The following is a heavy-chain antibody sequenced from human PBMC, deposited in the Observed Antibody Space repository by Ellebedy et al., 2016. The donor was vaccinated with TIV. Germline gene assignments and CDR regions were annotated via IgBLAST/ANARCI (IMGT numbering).Heavy chain of an antibody. J-gene: IGHJ3*02. V-gene: IGHV4-61*01. CDR1: RGSVSSGSQY. D-gene: IGHD1-1*01. CDR3: TRSLEDQLEAFDI. Sequence: SETLSLXXTVSRGSVSSGSQYCSWIRPPPGKGPEPVGYIYYSGSTKYNPSLKSRVTISVDTSKKQISLKLRSVTAADTAVYYCTRSLEDQLEAFDIWGQGTTVTVSS. CDR2: IYYSGST.